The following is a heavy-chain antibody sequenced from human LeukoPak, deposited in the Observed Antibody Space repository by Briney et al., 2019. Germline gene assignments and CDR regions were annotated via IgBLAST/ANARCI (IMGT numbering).Heavy chain of an antibody. Sequence: ASVKVSCKDSGYTVTHYAMNWARQAPGQGLEWMGWINTNTGNSTYAQGFTGRFVFSLDTSVSTAYLQISSLEAEDTAIYYCARLYGAFDYWGQGTLVTVSS. CDR1: GYTVTHYA. J-gene: IGHJ4*02. CDR2: INTNTGNS. CDR3: ARLYGAFDY. D-gene: IGHD1-26*01. V-gene: IGHV7-4-1*02.